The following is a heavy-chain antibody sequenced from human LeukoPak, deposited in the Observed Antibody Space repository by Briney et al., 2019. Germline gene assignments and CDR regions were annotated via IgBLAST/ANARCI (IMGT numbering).Heavy chain of an antibody. V-gene: IGHV3-15*01. Sequence: GGSLRLSCAASGFTVSNAWMSWVRQAPGKGLEWVGRIKSKTDGGTTDYAAPVKGRFTISRDDSKNTLYLQMNRLKTEDTAVYYCTTDISSGSLDYWGQGTLVTVSS. CDR3: TTDISSGSLDY. CDR2: IKSKTDGGTT. J-gene: IGHJ4*02. CDR1: GFTVSNAW. D-gene: IGHD6-19*01.